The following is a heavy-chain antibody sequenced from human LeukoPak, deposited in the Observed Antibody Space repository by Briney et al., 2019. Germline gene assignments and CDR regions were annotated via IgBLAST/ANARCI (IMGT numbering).Heavy chain of an antibody. Sequence: SETLSLTCTVSGGSISSYYWNWIRQPPGKGLEWIGYIYYSGSTYYNPSLKSRVTISVDTSKNQFSLKLSSVTAADTAAYYCARDRTGAGDSSGPNWFDPWGRGTLVTVSS. D-gene: IGHD3-22*01. CDR3: ARDRTGAGDSSGPNWFDP. CDR1: GGSISSYY. V-gene: IGHV4-30-4*08. CDR2: IYYSGST. J-gene: IGHJ5*02.